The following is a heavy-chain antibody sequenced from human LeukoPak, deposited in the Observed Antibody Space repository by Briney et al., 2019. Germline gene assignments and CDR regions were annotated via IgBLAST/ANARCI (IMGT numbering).Heavy chain of an antibody. J-gene: IGHJ5*02. CDR2: ISGSGGST. CDR1: GFTFSSYA. V-gene: IGHV3-23*01. D-gene: IGHD4-17*01. Sequence: GGSLRLSCAASGFTFSSYAMSWVRQAPGKGLEWVSAISGSGGSTYYAGSVKGRFTISRDNSKNTLYLQMNSLRAKDTAVYYCAKRYGDYAGNWFDPWGQGTLVTVSS. CDR3: AKRYGDYAGNWFDP.